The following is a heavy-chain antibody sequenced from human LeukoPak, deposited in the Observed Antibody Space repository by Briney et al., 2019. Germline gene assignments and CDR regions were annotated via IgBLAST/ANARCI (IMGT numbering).Heavy chain of an antibody. V-gene: IGHV4-39*07. D-gene: IGHD5-18*01. CDR3: ASIRGYSFFTVGY. CDR2: IYYSGST. J-gene: IGHJ4*02. CDR1: GGSISSSSYY. Sequence: PSETLSLTCTVSGGSISSSSYYWGWIRQPPGKGLEWIGSIYYSGSTYYNPSLKSRVTISVDTSKNQFSLELSSVTAADTAVYYCASIRGYSFFTVGYWGQGTLVTVSS.